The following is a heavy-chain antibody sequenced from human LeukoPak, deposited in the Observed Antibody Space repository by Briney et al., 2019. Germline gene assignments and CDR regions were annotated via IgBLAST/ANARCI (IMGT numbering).Heavy chain of an antibody. CDR1: RFTFGNHA. J-gene: IGHJ4*02. CDR3: AKVPQGYCSGGSCYSGYFDY. Sequence: GGSLRLSXAASRFTFGNHAMTWVRQAPGKGLEWVSTISGSGGSTYYADSVKGRFTISRDNSKNTLNLQMNSLTAEDTAVYYCAKVPQGYCSGGSCYSGYFDYWGQGTLVTVSS. V-gene: IGHV3-23*01. D-gene: IGHD2-15*01. CDR2: ISGSGGST.